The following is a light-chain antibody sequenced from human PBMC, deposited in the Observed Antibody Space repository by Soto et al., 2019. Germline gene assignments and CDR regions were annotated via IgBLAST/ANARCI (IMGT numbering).Light chain of an antibody. CDR2: DAS. V-gene: IGKV1-33*01. J-gene: IGKJ5*01. CDR1: QDISNY. CDR3: QQYDNLPIT. Sequence: DIQMTQSPSSLSASVGDRVTITCQASQDISNYLNWYQQKVGKAPKLLIYDASNLETGVPSRFSGSGSGTDFTFTISSLQPEDIAAYYCQQYDNLPITFGQGTRLEIK.